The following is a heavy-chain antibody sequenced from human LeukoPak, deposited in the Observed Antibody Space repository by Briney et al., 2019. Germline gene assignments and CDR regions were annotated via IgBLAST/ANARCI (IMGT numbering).Heavy chain of an antibody. CDR3: ATLAIAAAGDFDY. D-gene: IGHD6-13*01. CDR1: GFTFSSYA. Sequence: PGGSPRLSCAASGFTFSSYAMHWVRQAPGKGLEWVAVISYDGSNKYYADSVKGRLTISRDNSKNTLYLQMNSLRAEDTAVYYCATLAIAAAGDFDYWGQGTLVTVSS. J-gene: IGHJ4*02. CDR2: ISYDGSNK. V-gene: IGHV3-30*04.